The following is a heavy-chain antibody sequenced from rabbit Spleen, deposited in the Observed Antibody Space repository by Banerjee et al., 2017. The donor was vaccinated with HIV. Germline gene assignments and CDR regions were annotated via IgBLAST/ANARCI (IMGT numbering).Heavy chain of an antibody. CDR1: GFDLNNYNY. V-gene: IGHV1S40*01. CDR3: AREVEIYGGYDGSGYPNYGMDL. J-gene: IGHJ6*01. Sequence: QSLEESGGGLVQPEGSLTLTCKTSGFDLNNYNYICWVRQAPGKGREWIACIYGGSSGSTYYATWAKGRFTISKTSSTTVTLQMTSLTAADTATYFCAREVEIYGGYDGSGYPNYGMDLWGQGTLVTVS. CDR2: IYGGSSGST. D-gene: IGHD6-1*01.